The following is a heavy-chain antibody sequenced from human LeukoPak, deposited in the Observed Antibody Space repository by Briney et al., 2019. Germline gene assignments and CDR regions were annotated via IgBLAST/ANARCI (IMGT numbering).Heavy chain of an antibody. V-gene: IGHV4-38-2*02. CDR1: GYSISSGYY. Sequence: SETLSLTCTVSGYSISSGYYWGWIRQPPGKGLEWIGSIYHSGSTYYNPSLKSRVTISVDTSKNQFSLKLSSVTTADTAVYHCASEHDYGDYGYYFDXXGQGXXVTV. D-gene: IGHD4-17*01. J-gene: IGHJ4*02. CDR2: IYHSGST. CDR3: ASEHDYGDYGYYFDX.